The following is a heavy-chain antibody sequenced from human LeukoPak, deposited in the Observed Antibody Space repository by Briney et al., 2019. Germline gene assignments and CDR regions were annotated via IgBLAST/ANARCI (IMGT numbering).Heavy chain of an antibody. V-gene: IGHV1-2*02. Sequence: ASVKVSCKASGYTFTGYYMHWVRQAPGQGLEWMGWINPNSGGTNYAQKFQGRVTMTRDTSISTAYMELSRLRSDDTAVYYCALTYYYDSSGYSLGYWGQGTLVTVSS. CDR2: INPNSGGT. CDR1: GYTFTGYY. D-gene: IGHD3-22*01. CDR3: ALTYYYDSSGYSLGY. J-gene: IGHJ4*02.